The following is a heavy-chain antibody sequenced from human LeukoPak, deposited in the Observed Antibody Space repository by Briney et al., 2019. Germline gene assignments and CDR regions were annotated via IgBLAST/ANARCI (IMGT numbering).Heavy chain of an antibody. CDR1: GLTFRSYW. CDR3: ARERAWRFFDY. Sequence: GGSLRLSCAASGLTFRSYWMSWFRQAPGKGLEWVASIKQDGSAKYVLVSVRGRFTISTDNPQKYLALQMNTLSAGDTAVYYCARERAWRFFDYWGQGTLVTVSS. CDR2: IKQDGSAK. D-gene: IGHD3-3*01. V-gene: IGHV3-7*01. J-gene: IGHJ4*02.